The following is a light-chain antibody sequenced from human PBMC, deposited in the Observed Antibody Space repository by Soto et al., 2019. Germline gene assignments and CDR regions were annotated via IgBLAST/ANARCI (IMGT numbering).Light chain of an antibody. CDR1: QNIRTN. CDR2: GAS. Sequence: EIVMTQSPVTLSASPGERATLSCRASQNIRTNLAWYQQKPGQAPRLLIYGASTRATGIPARFSGSGSGTEFILTINSLQSEDFAVYYCKHYNNWPEFGQGTKLEIK. J-gene: IGKJ2*01. V-gene: IGKV3-15*01. CDR3: KHYNNWPE.